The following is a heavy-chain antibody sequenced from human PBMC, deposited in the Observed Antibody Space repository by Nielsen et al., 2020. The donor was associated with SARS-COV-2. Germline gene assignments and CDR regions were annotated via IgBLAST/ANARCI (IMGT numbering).Heavy chain of an antibody. J-gene: IGHJ4*02. CDR1: GYTFTGYY. CDR3: ARAPLGYCSSTSCYTFDY. Sequence: ASVKVSCKASGYTFTGYYMHWVRQAPGQGLEWMGRINPNSGGTNYAQKFQGRVTMTRDTSISTAYMELSRLRSEDTAVYYCARAPLGYCSSTSCYTFDYWGQGTLVTVSS. D-gene: IGHD2-2*02. V-gene: IGHV1-2*06. CDR2: INPNSGGT.